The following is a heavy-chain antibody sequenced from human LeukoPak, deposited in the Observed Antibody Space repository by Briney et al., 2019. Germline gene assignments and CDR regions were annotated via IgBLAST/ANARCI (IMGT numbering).Heavy chain of an antibody. J-gene: IGHJ4*02. CDR2: MNPNSGNT. CDR1: GYTFTSYD. D-gene: IGHD2-2*01. V-gene: IGHV1-8*01. CDR3: ALGSLHGVPAAHFDY. Sequence: GASVKVSCKASGYTFTSYDINWVRQATGQGLKWMGWMNPNSGNTGYAQKFQGRVTMTRNTSISTAYMELSSLRSEDTAVYYCALGSLHGVPAAHFDYWGQGTLVTVSS.